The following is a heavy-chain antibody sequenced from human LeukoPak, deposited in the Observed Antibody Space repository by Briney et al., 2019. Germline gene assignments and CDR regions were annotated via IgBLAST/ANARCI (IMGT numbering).Heavy chain of an antibody. J-gene: IGHJ4*02. Sequence: PGGSLRLSCAASGFTFNDYYMSWIRQAPGKGLEWVSYISSSGVITYYADSLKGRFTISRDNAKNSLYLQMNSLRAEDTAVYYCARDSSGWKFDYWGRGTLVTVSS. CDR3: ARDSSGWKFDY. CDR2: ISSSGVIT. D-gene: IGHD6-19*01. CDR1: GFTFNDYY. V-gene: IGHV3-11*01.